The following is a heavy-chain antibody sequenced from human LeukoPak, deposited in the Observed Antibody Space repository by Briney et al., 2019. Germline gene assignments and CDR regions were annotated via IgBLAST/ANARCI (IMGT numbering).Heavy chain of an antibody. CDR3: ASGRYYAFQM. D-gene: IGHD1-26*01. CDR1: GDSVSSTSGA. V-gene: IGHV6-1*01. J-gene: IGHJ3*02. Sequence: SQTLSVTRAISGDSVSSTSGAGNWIRQSPSRGLEWLGRTYYRSKWYNDYAVSVKSRITINPDTSKNHFSLQLNSVTPEDTAVYYCASGRYYAFQMGGKGTMVTVSS. CDR2: TYYRSKWYN.